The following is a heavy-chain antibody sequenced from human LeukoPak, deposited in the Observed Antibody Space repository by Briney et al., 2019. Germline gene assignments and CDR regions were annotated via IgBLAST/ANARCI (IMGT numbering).Heavy chain of an antibody. J-gene: IGHJ3*02. CDR2: ISGSGGST. Sequence: GGSLRLSCAASGFILSSYGMSWVRQAPGKGLEWVSTISGSGGSTYYADSVKGRFTISRDNSKNTLYLQMNSLRAEDTAVYYCARDTGRSDAFDIWGQGTMVTVSS. CDR3: ARDTGRSDAFDI. V-gene: IGHV3-23*01. D-gene: IGHD1-14*01. CDR1: GFILSSYG.